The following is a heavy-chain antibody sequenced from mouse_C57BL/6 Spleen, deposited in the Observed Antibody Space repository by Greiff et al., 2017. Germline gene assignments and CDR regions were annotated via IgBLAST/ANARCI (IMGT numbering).Heavy chain of an antibody. CDR1: GYAFSSSW. V-gene: IGHV1-82*01. CDR3: ARERFGAMDY. Sequence: QVQLQQSGPELVKPGASVKISCKASGYAFSSSWMNWVKQRPGKGLEWIGRIYPGDGDTNYNGKLKGKATLTADKSSSTAYMQLSSLTSEDSAVYYCARERFGAMDYWGQGTSVTVSS. J-gene: IGHJ4*01. CDR2: IYPGDGDT.